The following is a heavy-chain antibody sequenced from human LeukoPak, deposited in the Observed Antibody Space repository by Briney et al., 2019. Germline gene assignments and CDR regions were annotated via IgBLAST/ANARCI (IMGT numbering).Heavy chain of an antibody. CDR1: GGSFSGYY. V-gene: IGHV4-34*01. CDR2: INHSGST. Sequence: SETLSLTCAVYGGSFSGYYWSWIRQPPGKGLEWIGEINHSGSTNYNPSLKSRVTISVDTSKNQFSLKLSSVTAADMAVYYCSYDYVWGTYRRPGDYWGQGTLVTVSS. CDR3: SYDYVWGTYRRPGDY. J-gene: IGHJ4*02. D-gene: IGHD3-16*02.